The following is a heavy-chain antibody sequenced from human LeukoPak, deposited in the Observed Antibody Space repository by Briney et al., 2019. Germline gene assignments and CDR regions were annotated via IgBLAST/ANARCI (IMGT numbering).Heavy chain of an antibody. D-gene: IGHD6-13*01. J-gene: IGHJ4*02. Sequence: ASVKVSCKASGYIFTGYYMHWVRQAPGQGLEWMGWINPNSGGTNYAHKFQGRVTMTRDTSISTAYMELSRLRSDDTAVYYCARDRPPQLVRPLDYWGQGTLVTVSS. CDR2: INPNSGGT. V-gene: IGHV1-2*07. CDR1: GYIFTGYY. CDR3: ARDRPPQLVRPLDY.